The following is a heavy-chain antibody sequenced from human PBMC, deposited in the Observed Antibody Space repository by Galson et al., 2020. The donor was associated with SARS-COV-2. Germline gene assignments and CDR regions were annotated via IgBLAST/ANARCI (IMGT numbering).Heavy chain of an antibody. Sequence: SQTLSLTCAVSGDSISSGDYWSWIRQPAEKGLEWIGRIHSSGSTTYNPSLKSRVSMSVDTSKNQFSLRVTSVTAADTAVYYCARETDSGSPFYFDSWGQGTLVTVSS. V-gene: IGHV4-61*02. CDR3: ARETDSGSPFYFDS. CDR1: GDSISSGDY. CDR2: IHSSGST. J-gene: IGHJ4*02. D-gene: IGHD3-10*01.